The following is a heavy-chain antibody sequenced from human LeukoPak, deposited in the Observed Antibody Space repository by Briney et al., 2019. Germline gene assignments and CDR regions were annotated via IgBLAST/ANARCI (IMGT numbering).Heavy chain of an antibody. Sequence: SETLSLTCTVSGGSISSYYWSWIRQPAGKGLEWIGRIYTSGSTNYNPSLKSRVTMSVDTSKNQFSLKLSSVTAADTAVYYCARGAYSSGWSSERPFFDYWGQGTLVTVSS. CDR1: GGSISSYY. V-gene: IGHV4-4*07. J-gene: IGHJ4*02. CDR3: ARGAYSSGWSSERPFFDY. CDR2: IYTSGST. D-gene: IGHD6-19*01.